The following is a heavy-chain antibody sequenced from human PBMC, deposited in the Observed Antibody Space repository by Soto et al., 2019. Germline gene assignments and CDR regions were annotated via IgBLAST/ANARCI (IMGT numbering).Heavy chain of an antibody. CDR1: GYTFTSYY. V-gene: IGHV1-46*01. D-gene: IGHD3-9*01. J-gene: IGHJ6*02. CDR3: ARDGSGFWSGYYDILTGYPSRGMDV. CDR2: INPSGGST. Sequence: AAVKVSCKASGYTFTSYYMHWVRQAPGQGLEWMGIINPSGGSTSYAQKFQGRVTMTRDTSTSTVYMELSSLRSEDTAVYYCARDGSGFWSGYYDILTGYPSRGMDVWGQGTTVTVSS.